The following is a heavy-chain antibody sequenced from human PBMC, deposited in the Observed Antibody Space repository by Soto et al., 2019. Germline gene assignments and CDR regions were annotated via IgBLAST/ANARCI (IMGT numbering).Heavy chain of an antibody. D-gene: IGHD6-6*01. J-gene: IGHJ4*02. V-gene: IGHV3-53*01. CDR3: VSSSGPFDY. CDR2: IYSGGTT. Sequence: EVQLVESGGGLIQPGASLRLSCAASGFTVSSNYMSWVRQAPGKGLEWVSIIYSGGTTYYADSVKGRFTISRDNSKNTLYLQMNRLRAEDTAVYYCVSSSGPFDYWGQGTLVTVSS. CDR1: GFTVSSNY.